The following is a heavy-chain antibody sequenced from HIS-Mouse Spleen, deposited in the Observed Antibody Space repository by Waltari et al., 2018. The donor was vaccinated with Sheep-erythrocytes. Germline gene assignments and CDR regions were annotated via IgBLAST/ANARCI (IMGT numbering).Heavy chain of an antibody. CDR3: ERAGYSGEYYFDY. J-gene: IGHJ4*02. D-gene: IGHD5-12*01. CDR2: ISSSSSYI. CDR1: GFTFSSYS. V-gene: IGHV3-21*01. Sequence: EVQLVESGGGLVKPGGSLRLSCAASGFTFSSYSMNWVRQAPGKGLEWVSSISSSSSYIYYADSVKGRFTISRDNAKNSLYLQMNSLRAEDTAVYYCERAGYSGEYYFDYWGQGTLVTVSS.